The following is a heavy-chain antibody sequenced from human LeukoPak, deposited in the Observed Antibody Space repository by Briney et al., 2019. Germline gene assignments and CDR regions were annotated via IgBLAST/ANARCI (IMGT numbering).Heavy chain of an antibody. V-gene: IGHV4-4*07. CDR3: ARDIVATIGGNWFDP. CDR2: IYTSGST. J-gene: IGHJ5*02. CDR1: GGSISSYY. Sequence: SETLSLTCTVSGGSISSYYWSWIRQPAGKGLEWIGRIYTSGSTNYNPSLKSRVTMSVDTSKNQFSLKLSSVTAADTAVYYCARDIVATIGGNWFDPWGQGTLVTVSS. D-gene: IGHD5-12*01.